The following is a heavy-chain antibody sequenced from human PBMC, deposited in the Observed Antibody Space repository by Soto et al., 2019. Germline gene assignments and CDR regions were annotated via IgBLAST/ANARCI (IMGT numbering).Heavy chain of an antibody. CDR2: IYYSGST. Sequence: SETLSLTCTVSGGSISSGDYYWSWIRQPPGKGLERIGYIYYSGSTYYNPSLKSRVTISVDTSKNQFSLKLSSVTAADTAVYYFASARYFDWFIDYYYGMDVWGQGTTVTVSS. D-gene: IGHD3-9*01. V-gene: IGHV4-30-4*01. CDR1: GGSISSGDYY. CDR3: ASARYFDWFIDYYYGMDV. J-gene: IGHJ6*02.